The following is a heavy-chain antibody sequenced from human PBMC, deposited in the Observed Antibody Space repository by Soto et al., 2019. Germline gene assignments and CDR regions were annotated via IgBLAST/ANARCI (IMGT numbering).Heavy chain of an antibody. V-gene: IGHV1-18*01. CDR1: GYTFTSYG. CDR2: ISAYNGNT. D-gene: IGHD2-2*01. CDR3: ARWGGPYCSSSSCRAYYFDY. Sequence: QVQLVQSGSEVKKPGASVKVSCKASGYTFTSYGISWVRQAPGQGLEWMGWISAYNGNTNYAQKLQGRVTMTTDTSTSTAYMELRSLRCDETAGYYCARWGGPYCSSSSCRAYYFDYWGQGTLVTVSS. J-gene: IGHJ4*02.